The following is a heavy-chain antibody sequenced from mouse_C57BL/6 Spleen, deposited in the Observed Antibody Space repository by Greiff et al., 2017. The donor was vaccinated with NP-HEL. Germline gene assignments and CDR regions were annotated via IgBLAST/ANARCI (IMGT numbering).Heavy chain of an antibody. V-gene: IGHV2-2*01. J-gene: IGHJ2*01. CDR3: ATDPPGY. CDR1: GFSLTSYG. CDR2: IWSGGST. Sequence: VQVVESGPGLVQPSQSLSITCTVSGFSLTSYGVHWVRQSPGKGLEWLGVIWSGGSTDYNAAFITRLSISKDNSKSQVFFKMNRLQADDTAIYYCATDPPGYWGQGTTLTVSS.